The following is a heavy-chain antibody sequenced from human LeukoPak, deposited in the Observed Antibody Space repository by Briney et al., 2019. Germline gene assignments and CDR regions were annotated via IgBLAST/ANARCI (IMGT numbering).Heavy chain of an antibody. CDR2: IIPIFGTA. Sequence: GASVKVSRKASGGTFSSYAISWVRQAPGQGLEWMGGIIPIFGTANYTQKFQGRVTITADESTSTAYMELSSLRSEDTAVYYCARDRVPGPSGWFDPWGQGTLVTVSS. CDR1: GGTFSSYA. CDR3: ARDRVPGPSGWFDP. D-gene: IGHD3-10*01. V-gene: IGHV1-69*13. J-gene: IGHJ5*02.